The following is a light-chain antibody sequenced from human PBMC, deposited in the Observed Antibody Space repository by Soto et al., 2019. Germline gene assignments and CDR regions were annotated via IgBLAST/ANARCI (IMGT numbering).Light chain of an antibody. CDR3: SSYSSSTTHVV. J-gene: IGLJ2*01. V-gene: IGLV2-14*03. CDR1: SSDVGDFNY. Sequence: QSALTQPASVSGSPGRSVTISCTGTSSDVGDFNYVSWYQHLPGRAPKLIIYDVTNRPSGISYRFSASKSGRTASLTISGLQAEDKADYYCSSYSSSTTHVVFGGGTKLTVL. CDR2: DVT.